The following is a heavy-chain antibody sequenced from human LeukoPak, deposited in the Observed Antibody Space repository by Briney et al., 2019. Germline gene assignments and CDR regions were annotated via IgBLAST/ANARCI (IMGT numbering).Heavy chain of an antibody. CDR2: INPNSGGT. CDR3: ASWGSIAARYYYYYYMDV. V-gene: IGHV1-2*02. Sequence: ASVKVSCKASGYTFTGYYMHWVRQAPGQGLEWIGWINPNSGGTNYAQKFQGRVTMTRDTSISTAYMELSRLRSDDTAVYYCASWGSIAARYYYYYYMDVWGKGTTVTVSS. J-gene: IGHJ6*03. D-gene: IGHD6-6*01. CDR1: GYTFTGYY.